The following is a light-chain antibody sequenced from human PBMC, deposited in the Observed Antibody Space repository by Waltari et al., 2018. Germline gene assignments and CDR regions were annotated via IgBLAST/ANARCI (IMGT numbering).Light chain of an antibody. J-gene: IGLJ2*01. CDR2: DVS. V-gene: IGLV2-14*03. Sequence: QSALTPPASVSGSPGQSVTISCTGVSSHGDEDRIISWFRQHPGKAPKLILHDVSNRASDISNRFSGYKSGNTASLTISRLQADDEADYFCSYYPDTHTPVVFGGGTKLTV. CDR3: SYYPDTHTPVV. CDR1: SSHGDEDRI.